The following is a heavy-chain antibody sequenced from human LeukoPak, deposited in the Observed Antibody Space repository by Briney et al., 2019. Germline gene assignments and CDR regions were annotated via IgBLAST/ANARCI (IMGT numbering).Heavy chain of an antibody. CDR1: GGSISSYY. J-gene: IGHJ3*02. V-gene: IGHV4-59*08. CDR3: ASLKVRGVIDAFDI. CDR2: IYYSGST. D-gene: IGHD3-10*01. Sequence: SETLSLTCTVSGGSISSYYWSWIRQPPGKGLEWIGYIYYSGSTNYNPSLKSRVTISVDTSKNQFSLKLSSVTAADTAVYYCASLKVRGVIDAFDIWGQGTMVTVSS.